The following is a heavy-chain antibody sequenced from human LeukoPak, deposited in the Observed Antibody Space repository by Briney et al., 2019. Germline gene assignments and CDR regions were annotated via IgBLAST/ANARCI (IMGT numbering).Heavy chain of an antibody. CDR1: GFTFSTYT. V-gene: IGHV3-21*01. Sequence: GGSLRLSCAASGFTFSTYTMNWVRQAPGKGLEWVSSISSSDSYIYYADSVKGRFTISRDNAKNSLYLQMNSLRAEDTAVYYCATDTFCNSSSCYGGGWGYFDYWGQGTLVTVSS. CDR3: ATDTFCNSSSCYGGGWGYFDY. CDR2: ISSSDSYI. D-gene: IGHD2-2*01. J-gene: IGHJ4*02.